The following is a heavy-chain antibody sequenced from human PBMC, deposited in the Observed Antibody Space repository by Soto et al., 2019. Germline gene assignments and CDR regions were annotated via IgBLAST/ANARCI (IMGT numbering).Heavy chain of an antibody. CDR2: ISYDGSNQ. Sequence: QVQLVESGGGVVQPGRSLRLSCAASGFTFSGHGMHWFRQAPGKGLEWVAGISYDGSNQYYVESVKGRFTISRDNSKNTLSLQRDSLRAEDTAVYFCGRFSGTYWDSWGQGTLVTVSS. J-gene: IGHJ4*02. V-gene: IGHV3-33*05. CDR3: GRFSGTYWDS. D-gene: IGHD1-26*01. CDR1: GFTFSGHG.